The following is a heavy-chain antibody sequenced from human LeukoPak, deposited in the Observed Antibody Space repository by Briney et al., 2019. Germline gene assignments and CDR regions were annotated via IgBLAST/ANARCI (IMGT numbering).Heavy chain of an antibody. Sequence: SETLSLTCTVSGGSVSSGSYHWSWIRQPPGKGLEWIGYIYYSGSTNYNPSLKSRVTISVDTSKNQFSLKLSSVTAADTAVYYCARVDCSSTSCYAGRDAFDIWGQGTMVTVSS. V-gene: IGHV4-61*01. CDR1: GGSVSSGSYH. D-gene: IGHD2-2*01. CDR2: IYYSGST. J-gene: IGHJ3*02. CDR3: ARVDCSSTSCYAGRDAFDI.